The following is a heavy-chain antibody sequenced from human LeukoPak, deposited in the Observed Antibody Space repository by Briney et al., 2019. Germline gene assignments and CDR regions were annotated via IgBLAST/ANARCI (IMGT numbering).Heavy chain of an antibody. Sequence: SQTLSLTCTVSGGSISSGGYYWSWIRQHPGKGLEWIGYIYYSGSTYYNPSLKSRVTISVDTSKNQFSLKLSSVTAADTAVYYCARGLTYTVAGTESFDYWGQGTLVTVSS. V-gene: IGHV4-31*03. CDR1: GGSISSGGYY. CDR2: IYYSGST. CDR3: ARGLTYTVAGTESFDY. J-gene: IGHJ4*02. D-gene: IGHD6-19*01.